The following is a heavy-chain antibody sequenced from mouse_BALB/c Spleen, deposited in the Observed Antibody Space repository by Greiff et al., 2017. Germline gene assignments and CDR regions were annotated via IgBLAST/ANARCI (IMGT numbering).Heavy chain of an antibody. J-gene: IGHJ4*01. D-gene: IGHD1-2*01. V-gene: IGHV7-3*02. CDR2: IRNKANGYTT. CDR3: ARDTTATLYYAMDY. Sequence: EVMLVESGGGLVQPGGSLRLSCATSGFTFTDYYMSWVRQPPGKALEWLGFIRNKANGYTTEYSASVKGRFTISRDNSQSILYLQMNTLRAEDSATYYCARDTTATLYYAMDYWGQGTSVTVSA. CDR1: GFTFTDYY.